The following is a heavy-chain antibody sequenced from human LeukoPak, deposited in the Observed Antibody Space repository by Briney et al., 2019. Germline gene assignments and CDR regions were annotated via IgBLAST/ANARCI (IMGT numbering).Heavy chain of an antibody. J-gene: IGHJ4*02. Sequence: GGSLRLSCVASGFTFSSYWMSWVRQAPGKGLEWVANIKQDGSEKYYVDSVKGRFTISRDNAKNSLYLQMNSLRAEDTAVYYCARVGLTYYDFWSGYYFDYWGQGTLVTVSS. CDR2: IKQDGSEK. V-gene: IGHV3-7*01. D-gene: IGHD3-3*01. CDR1: GFTFSSYW. CDR3: ARVGLTYYDFWSGYYFDY.